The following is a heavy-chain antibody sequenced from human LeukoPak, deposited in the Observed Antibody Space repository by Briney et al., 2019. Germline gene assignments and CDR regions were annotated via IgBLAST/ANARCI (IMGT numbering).Heavy chain of an antibody. CDR1: GFTFSSYA. J-gene: IGHJ5*02. D-gene: IGHD2-2*01. V-gene: IGHV3-30-3*01. CDR3: ASEATHRVVPAALREEDWFDP. Sequence: GGSLRLSCAASGFTFSSYAMHWVRQAPGKGLEWVAVISYDGSNKYYADSVKGRFTISRDNSKNTLYLQMNSLRAEDTAVYYCASEATHRVVPAALREEDWFDPWGQGTLVTVSS. CDR2: ISYDGSNK.